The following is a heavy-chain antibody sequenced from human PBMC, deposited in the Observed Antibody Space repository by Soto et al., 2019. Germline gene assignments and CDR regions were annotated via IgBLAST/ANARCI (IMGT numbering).Heavy chain of an antibody. D-gene: IGHD3-16*01. J-gene: IGHJ6*02. CDR1: GGSISSGGYS. Sequence: PSETLSLTCTVSGGSISSGGYSWTWIRQHPGKGLEWIGYIYYSGSTYYKPSLKSRVTISVDTSKNQFSLKLSSVTAADTAVYYCARLLIRESPGGEYYYYGMDVWGQGTTVTVSS. V-gene: IGHV4-31*03. CDR3: ARLLIRESPGGEYYYYGMDV. CDR2: IYYSGST.